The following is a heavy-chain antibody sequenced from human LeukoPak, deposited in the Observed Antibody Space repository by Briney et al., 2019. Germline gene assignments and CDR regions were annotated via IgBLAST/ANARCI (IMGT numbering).Heavy chain of an antibody. D-gene: IGHD6-6*01. V-gene: IGHV1-2*02. CDR3: ARGGIAARPGPFDY. CDR2: INPNSGGT. Sequence: GASVKVPCKASGYTFTGYYMHWVRRAPGQGLEWMGWINPNSGGTNYAQRFQGRVTMTRDTSISTAYMELSRLRSDDTAVYYCARGGIAARPGPFDYWGQGTLVTVSS. J-gene: IGHJ4*02. CDR1: GYTFTGYY.